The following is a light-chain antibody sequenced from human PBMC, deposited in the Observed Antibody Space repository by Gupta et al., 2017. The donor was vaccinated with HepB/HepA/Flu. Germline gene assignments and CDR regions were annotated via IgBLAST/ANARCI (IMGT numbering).Light chain of an antibody. Sequence: EIVLTQSPGALSLSPGERATLSCRASQSVSRSYLAWHQQKPGQVPRLLIYGASSRATGIPDRFSGSGSVTDFTLTISRLEPEDFAVYYCQQYSILPLTFGQGTKVEI. CDR2: GAS. J-gene: IGKJ1*01. V-gene: IGKV3-20*01. CDR1: QSVSRSY. CDR3: QQYSILPLT.